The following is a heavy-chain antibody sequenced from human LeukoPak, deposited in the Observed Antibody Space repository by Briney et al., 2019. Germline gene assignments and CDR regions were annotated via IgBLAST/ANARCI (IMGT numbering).Heavy chain of an antibody. CDR3: AKLSEQPGGFDY. Sequence: GESLQISCQGAGYDFTNYWIGWVRQMPGKGLEWMGIIYPADSDTRYSPSFQGQVTISADKSINTAYLQWSSLKASDTAIYYCAKLSEQPGGFDYWGQGSLVIVSS. J-gene: IGHJ4*02. D-gene: IGHD6-13*01. V-gene: IGHV5-51*01. CDR2: IYPADSDT. CDR1: GYDFTNYW.